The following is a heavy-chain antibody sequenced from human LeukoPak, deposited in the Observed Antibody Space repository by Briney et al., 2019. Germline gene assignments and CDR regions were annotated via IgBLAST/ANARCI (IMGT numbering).Heavy chain of an antibody. J-gene: IGHJ5*02. CDR1: GFTFSDYY. V-gene: IGHV3-11*05. Sequence: GGSLRLSCAASGFTFSDYYMGWIRQAPGKGLEWVSYISSSSSYTNYADSVKGRFTISRDNAKNSLYLQMNSLRAEDTAVYYCARVLRAIVVVVAATGWFDPWGQGTLVTVSS. CDR3: ARVLRAIVVVVAATGWFDP. D-gene: IGHD2-15*01. CDR2: ISSSSSYT.